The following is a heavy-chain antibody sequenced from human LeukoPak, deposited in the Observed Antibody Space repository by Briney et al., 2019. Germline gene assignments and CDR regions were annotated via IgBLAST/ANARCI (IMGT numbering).Heavy chain of an antibody. D-gene: IGHD3-22*01. CDR1: GFSFSSYS. V-gene: IGHV3-21*04. Sequence: GGSLRLSCAASGFSFSSYSMNWVRQAPGKGLEWVSCISSSSGYIYYADSVKGRFTISRDDSKNTLYLQMNSLRAEDTAVYYCAKGDVAYYYDSSGYGGVDYWGQGTLVTVSS. CDR2: ISSSSGYI. CDR3: AKGDVAYYYDSSGYGGVDY. J-gene: IGHJ4*02.